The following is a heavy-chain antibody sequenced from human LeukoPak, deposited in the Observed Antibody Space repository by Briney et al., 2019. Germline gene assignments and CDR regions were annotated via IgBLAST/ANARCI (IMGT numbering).Heavy chain of an antibody. V-gene: IGHV3-7*01. CDR3: ARGWFGESTPNWFDP. CDR1: GFTFSSYW. J-gene: IGHJ5*02. D-gene: IGHD3-10*01. Sequence: GGSLRLSCAASGFTFSSYWMSWVRQAPGKGLEWVANIKQDGSEKYYVDSVKGRFTISRDNAKNPLYLQMNSLRAEDMAVYYCARGWFGESTPNWFDPWGQGTLVTVSS. CDR2: IKQDGSEK.